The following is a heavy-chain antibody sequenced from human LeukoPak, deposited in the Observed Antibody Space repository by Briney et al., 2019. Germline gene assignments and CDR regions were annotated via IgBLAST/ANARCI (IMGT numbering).Heavy chain of an antibody. J-gene: IGHJ4*02. D-gene: IGHD4-17*01. CDR2: IYYSGST. Sequence: SETLSLTCTVSGGSIGSSSYYWGWIRQPPGKGLEWIGSIYYSGSTYYNPSLKSRVTISVDTSKNQFSLKLSSVTAADTAVYYCARHMTTVTDVDYWGQGTLVTVSS. CDR1: GGSIGSSSYY. CDR3: ARHMTTVTDVDY. V-gene: IGHV4-39*07.